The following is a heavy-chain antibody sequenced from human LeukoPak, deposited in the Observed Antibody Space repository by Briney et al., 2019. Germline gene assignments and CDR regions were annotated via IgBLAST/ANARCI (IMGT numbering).Heavy chain of an antibody. J-gene: IGHJ4*02. Sequence: SETLSLTCAVYGGSFSGYYWSWIRQPPGKGLEWIGEINHSGSTNYNPSLKSRVTISVDASKNQFSLKLSSVTAADTAVYYCARGAGSYWGQGTLVTVSS. V-gene: IGHV4-34*01. CDR3: ARGAGSY. D-gene: IGHD3-10*01. CDR1: GGSFSGYY. CDR2: INHSGST.